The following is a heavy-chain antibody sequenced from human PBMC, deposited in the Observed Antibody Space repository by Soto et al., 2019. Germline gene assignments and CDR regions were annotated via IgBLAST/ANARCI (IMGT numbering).Heavy chain of an antibody. D-gene: IGHD3-3*01. CDR2: IYPGDSGT. V-gene: IGHV5-51*01. CDR3: ARLGFNYDFLSGYYNVHHYYGIDV. CDR1: GYSFTSYW. Sequence: GESLKISCKGSGYSFTSYWIGWVRQMPGKGLEWMGIIYPGDSGTRYSPSFQGQVTISADKSINSVYLQWSSLKASDTATYYCARLGFNYDFLSGYYNVHHYYGIDVWGQGTTVTVSS. J-gene: IGHJ6*02.